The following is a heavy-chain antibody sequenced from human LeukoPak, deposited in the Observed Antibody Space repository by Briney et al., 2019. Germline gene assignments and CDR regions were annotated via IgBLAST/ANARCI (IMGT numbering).Heavy chain of an antibody. D-gene: IGHD1-26*01. CDR2: ISYDGSET. Sequence: GGSLRLSCAASGFTFRSHGIHWVRQAPGKGLECVALISYDGSETYYVDSVRGRFTISRDNSKDTVDLHMSSLRADDTAVYYRARSREWELLSSFDSWGQGTLVTVSS. V-gene: IGHV3-30*03. CDR3: ARSREWELLSSFDS. J-gene: IGHJ4*02. CDR1: GFTFRSHG.